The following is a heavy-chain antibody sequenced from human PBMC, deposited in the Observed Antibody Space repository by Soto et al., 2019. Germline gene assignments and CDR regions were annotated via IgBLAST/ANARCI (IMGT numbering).Heavy chain of an antibody. D-gene: IGHD2-15*01. V-gene: IGHV1-2*04. CDR2: INPNSGGT. J-gene: IGHJ6*04. Sequence: ASVKVSCKASGYTLTRYYMHWVGQAPGQGLEWMGWINPNSGGTNYAQKFQGWVTMTRDTSISTAYMELSRLRSDDTAGYYCARGPADCSGGSCYDFYYYGMDVWGKGTTVTVSS. CDR3: ARGPADCSGGSCYDFYYYGMDV. CDR1: GYTLTRYY.